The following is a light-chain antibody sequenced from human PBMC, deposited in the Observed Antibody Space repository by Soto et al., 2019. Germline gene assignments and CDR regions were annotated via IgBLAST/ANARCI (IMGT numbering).Light chain of an antibody. V-gene: IGKV1-8*01. J-gene: IGKJ5*01. CDR3: QQYYSYTIT. Sequence: AIRMTQSPSSLSASTGDRVTITCRASQGISSYLAWYKKKPGKAPKLLIYAASTLQSGVPSRFSGSGSGTDFTLTISCLQSEDFATYDCQQYYSYTITFGQGTRLEIK. CDR2: AAS. CDR1: QGISSY.